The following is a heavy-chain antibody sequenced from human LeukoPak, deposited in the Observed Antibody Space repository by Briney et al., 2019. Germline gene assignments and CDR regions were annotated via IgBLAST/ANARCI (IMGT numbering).Heavy chain of an antibody. V-gene: IGHV1-69*13. CDR2: IIPIFGTA. Sequence: GASVKVSCKASGGTFSSYAISWVRQAPGQGLEWMGGIIPIFGTANYAQKFQGRVTITADESMSTAYMELSSLRSEDTAVYYCARCYSGSYYWFDPWGQGTLVTVSS. J-gene: IGHJ5*02. CDR1: GGTFSSYA. D-gene: IGHD1-26*01. CDR3: ARCYSGSYYWFDP.